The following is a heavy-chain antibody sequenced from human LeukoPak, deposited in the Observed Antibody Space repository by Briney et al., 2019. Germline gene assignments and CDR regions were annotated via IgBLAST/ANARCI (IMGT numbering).Heavy chain of an antibody. J-gene: IGHJ4*02. CDR3: ARTSVGYCSGGSCYTIFDY. D-gene: IGHD2-15*01. CDR1: GYSFTSYW. Sequence: GESLKISCKGSGYSFTSYWIGWVRQMPGKGLEWMGIIYPDDSDTRYSPSFQGQVTISADKSISTAYLQWSSLKASDTAMYYCARTSVGYCSGGSCYTIFDYWGQGTLVTVSS. CDR2: IYPDDSDT. V-gene: IGHV5-51*01.